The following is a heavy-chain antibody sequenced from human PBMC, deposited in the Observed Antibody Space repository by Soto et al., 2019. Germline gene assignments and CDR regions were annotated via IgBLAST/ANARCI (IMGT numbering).Heavy chain of an antibody. CDR3: AKDRENIVVVPAAIFY. D-gene: IGHD2-2*01. J-gene: IGHJ4*02. CDR1: GFTFSSYA. Sequence: EVQLLESGGGLVQPGGSLRLSCAASGFTFSSYAMSWVRQAPGKGLEWVSSISGSGGSTYYADSVKGRFTISRDNSKNTLYLQMNSLRAEDTAVYYCAKDRENIVVVPAAIFYWGQGTLVTVSS. V-gene: IGHV3-23*01. CDR2: ISGSGGST.